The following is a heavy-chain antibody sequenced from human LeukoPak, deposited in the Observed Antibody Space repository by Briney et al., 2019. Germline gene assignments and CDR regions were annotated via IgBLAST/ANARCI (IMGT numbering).Heavy chain of an antibody. CDR2: ISGSGSST. CDR1: GFTFSSYA. J-gene: IGHJ4*02. V-gene: IGHV3-23*01. Sequence: GGSLRLSCAASGFTFSSYAMSWVRQAPGKGLEWVSAISGSGSSTYYADSVKGRFTISRDNSKNTLYLEMNSLRAEDTALYYCAKRDGYNSNPLKDWGQGTLVTVSS. D-gene: IGHD5-24*01. CDR3: AKRDGYNSNPLKD.